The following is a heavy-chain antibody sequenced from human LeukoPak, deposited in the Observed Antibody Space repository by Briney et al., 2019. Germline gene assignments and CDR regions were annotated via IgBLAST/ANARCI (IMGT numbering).Heavy chain of an antibody. D-gene: IGHD2-2*01. V-gene: IGHV4-34*01. J-gene: IGHJ4*02. Sequence: PSETLSLTCAVYGGSFSGYYWSWIRQPPGNGLEWIGEINHSGSTNYNPSLKSRVTISVDTSKNQFSLKLSSVTAADTAVYYCARARYCSITSCNFDYWGQGTLVTVSS. CDR2: INHSGST. CDR3: ARARYCSITSCNFDY. CDR1: GGSFSGYY.